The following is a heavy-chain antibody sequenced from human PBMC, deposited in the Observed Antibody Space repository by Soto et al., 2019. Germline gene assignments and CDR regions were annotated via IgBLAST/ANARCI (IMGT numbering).Heavy chain of an antibody. D-gene: IGHD6-19*01. CDR3: AIGAGFSSGWPNPYFDY. Sequence: GGSLRLSCAASGFTLSRSWMHWVRQAPGKGLVWVARINSDGSTTAYADSVKGRFTISRDNAKNTLYVQMSSLRAEDTAVYFCAIGAGFSSGWPNPYFDYWGQEIMLTVSS. CDR1: GFTLSRSW. J-gene: IGHJ4*02. CDR2: INSDGSTT. V-gene: IGHV3-74*01.